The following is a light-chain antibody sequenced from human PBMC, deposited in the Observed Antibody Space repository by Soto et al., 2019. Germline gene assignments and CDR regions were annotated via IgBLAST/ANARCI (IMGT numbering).Light chain of an antibody. V-gene: IGKV1-33*01. CDR2: DAS. CDR3: QQYDSLPIT. CDR1: QDINIY. Sequence: TPQSRSSLFAYVGDRFSITCPANQDINIYLNWYHQKPGKAPNLLIYDASKLEIVVPSRFSGSGSGTHFTFTISSLQTEDIGTYDCQQYDSLPITFGQGTRLEI. J-gene: IGKJ5*01.